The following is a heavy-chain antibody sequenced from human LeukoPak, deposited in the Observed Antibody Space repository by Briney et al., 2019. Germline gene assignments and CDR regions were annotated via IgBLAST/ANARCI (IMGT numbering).Heavy chain of an antibody. Sequence: GGSLRLSCAASGFTFSNYVMIWVRQAPGKGLEWVSAISGSGGSTYYADSVKGRFTISRDNSKNTLYLQMNSLRAEDTAVYYCAKDAYNYYDMLTEGFDPIDYWGQGTLVTVSS. V-gene: IGHV3-23*01. CDR2: ISGSGGST. D-gene: IGHD3-9*01. CDR3: AKDAYNYYDMLTEGFDPIDY. J-gene: IGHJ4*02. CDR1: GFTFSNYV.